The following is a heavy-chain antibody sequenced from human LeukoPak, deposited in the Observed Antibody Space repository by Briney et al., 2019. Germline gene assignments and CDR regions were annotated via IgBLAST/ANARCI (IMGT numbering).Heavy chain of an antibody. Sequence: SCKASGYTFTSYAMHWVRQAPGKGLEWVAVISYDGSNKYYADSVKGRFTISRDNSKNTLYLQMNSLRAEDTAVYYCAKGNSHSLIVYYFDYWGQGTLVTVSS. V-gene: IGHV3-30*04. D-gene: IGHD2/OR15-2a*01. CDR1: GYTFTSYA. J-gene: IGHJ4*02. CDR3: AKGNSHSLIVYYFDY. CDR2: ISYDGSNK.